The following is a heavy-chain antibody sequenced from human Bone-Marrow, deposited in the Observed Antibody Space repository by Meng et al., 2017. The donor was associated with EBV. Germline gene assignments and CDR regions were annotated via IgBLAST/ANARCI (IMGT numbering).Heavy chain of an antibody. J-gene: IGHJ2*01. CDR1: EINFSAYD. CDR2: ISDSGDNT. CDR3: AKDPTVTTSGWYFDL. V-gene: IGHV3-23*01. D-gene: IGHD4-17*01. Sequence: EVQLLESXXGLIQPGGXLRLSWAASEINFSAYDMTWVRQAPGKGLEWVSAISDSGDNTFYADSVKGRFTISRDNSMNRLFLQMNSLRAEDTAVYYCAKDPTVTTSGWYFDLWGRGTLVTVSS.